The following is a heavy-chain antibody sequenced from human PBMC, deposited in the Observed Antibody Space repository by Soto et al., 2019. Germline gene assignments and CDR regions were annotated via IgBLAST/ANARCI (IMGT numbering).Heavy chain of an antibody. J-gene: IGHJ3*02. V-gene: IGHV4-59*01. CDR2: IYYSGDT. CDR3: ARVRYVSTSAALAI. D-gene: IGHD1-1*01. Sequence: QVQLQESGPGLVKTSETLSLTCSVPGGSISNYYWSWIRQPPGKGLEWIGYIYYSGDTNYNPSLMSQVNISIESSKTPFSLTPASVSAAHTAIYSCARVRYVSTSAALAIWGQGTLDHVSS. CDR1: GGSISNYY.